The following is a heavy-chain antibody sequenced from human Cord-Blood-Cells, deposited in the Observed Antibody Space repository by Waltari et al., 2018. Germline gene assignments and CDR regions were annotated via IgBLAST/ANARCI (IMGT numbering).Heavy chain of an antibody. D-gene: IGHD3-22*01. CDR2: IYHSGST. Sequence: QVQLQESGPGLVKPSGTLSLTCAVSGGSISSSNWWSWVRQPPGKGLEWIGEIYHSGSTNYNPSLKSRVTISVDKSKNQFSLKLSSVTAADTAVCYCARASRYYDSSGYYAFDIWGQGTMVTVSS. CDR3: ARASRYYDSSGYYAFDI. V-gene: IGHV4-4*02. J-gene: IGHJ3*02. CDR1: GGSISSSNW.